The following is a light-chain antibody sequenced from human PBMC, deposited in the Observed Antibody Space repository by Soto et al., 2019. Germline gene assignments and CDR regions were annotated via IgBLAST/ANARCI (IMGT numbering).Light chain of an antibody. CDR2: DAS. CDR1: QSVSSY. Sequence: EIVLTQSPATLSLSPGERATLSCRASQSVSSYLAWYQQKPGQAPRLLIYDASNRATGIPARFSGSASGTDFTLTISSLEPEDFAVYYCQQRSNWPPLFTFGPGTKVDIK. V-gene: IGKV3-11*01. CDR3: QQRSNWPPLFT. J-gene: IGKJ3*01.